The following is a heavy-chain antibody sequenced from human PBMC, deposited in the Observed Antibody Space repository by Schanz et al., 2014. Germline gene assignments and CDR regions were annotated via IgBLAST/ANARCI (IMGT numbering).Heavy chain of an antibody. CDR1: GYTFTNHY. V-gene: IGHV1-2*06. D-gene: IGHD3-3*01. CDR2: ISPSSGGT. Sequence: QVQVIQSGPEVKKPGASVKVSCKASGYTFTNHYLHWVRQAPGQGLEWMGRISPSSGGTNYAQNFQGRVTMAQDTSINTVYMELSTLTSDETAVYYCARESVSRTRLFDPWGQGTLVTVSS. CDR3: ARESVSRTRLFDP. J-gene: IGHJ5*02.